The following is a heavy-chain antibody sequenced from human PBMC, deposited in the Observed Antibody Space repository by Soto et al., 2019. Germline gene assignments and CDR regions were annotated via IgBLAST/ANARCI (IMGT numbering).Heavy chain of an antibody. J-gene: IGHJ4*02. CDR1: GFTFSSYG. CDR3: ARDGGQLAHFDY. Sequence: GGSLRLSCAASGFTFSSYGMHWVRQAPGKGLEWVAVIWYDGSNKYYADSVKGRFTISRDNSKNTLYLQMNSLRAEDTAVYYCARDGGQLAHFDYWGQGTLVTVSS. D-gene: IGHD6-6*01. V-gene: IGHV3-33*01. CDR2: IWYDGSNK.